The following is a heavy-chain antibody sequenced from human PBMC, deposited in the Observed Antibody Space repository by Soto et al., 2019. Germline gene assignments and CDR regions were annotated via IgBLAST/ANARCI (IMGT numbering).Heavy chain of an antibody. V-gene: IGHV3-23*01. J-gene: IGHJ4*02. Sequence: PGGSLRLSCGASGFTFSVYAMTWVRQAPGKGLEWVSAISGNGGSTYYADSVKGRFTISRDNSKSTLHLQMNSLRVEDTARYFCVSWVSVHFDYWGPGTLVTVSS. CDR2: ISGNGGST. CDR3: VSWVSVHFDY. D-gene: IGHD2-8*01. CDR1: GFTFSVYA.